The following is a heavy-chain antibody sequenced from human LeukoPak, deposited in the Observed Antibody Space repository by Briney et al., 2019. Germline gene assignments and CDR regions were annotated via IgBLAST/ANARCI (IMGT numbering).Heavy chain of an antibody. CDR2: ISSSSSTI. V-gene: IGHV3-48*02. CDR1: GFTFSSYA. D-gene: IGHD2-15*01. Sequence: PGGSLRLSCVASGFTFSSYATAWVRQAPGKGLEWVSYISSSSSTIYYADSVKGRFTISRDNAKNSLYLQMNSLRDEDTAVYYCARARASGRSGFDYWGQGTLVTVSS. J-gene: IGHJ4*02. CDR3: ARARASGRSGFDY.